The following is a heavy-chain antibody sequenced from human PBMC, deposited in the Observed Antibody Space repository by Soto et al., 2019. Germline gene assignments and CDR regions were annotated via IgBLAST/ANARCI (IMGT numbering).Heavy chain of an antibody. J-gene: IGHJ4*02. Sequence: PGGSLRLSCAASGFTFRSYAMSWVRQAPGKGLEWVSTISASGGSTYYADSVKGRLAISRDNSKNTLYLQMNNLRAEDTALYYCAKEGDFDSLLYSGRFDSWGQGTLVTVSS. V-gene: IGHV3-23*01. CDR2: ISASGGST. CDR3: AKEGDFDSLLYSGRFDS. CDR1: GFTFRSYA. D-gene: IGHD3-9*01.